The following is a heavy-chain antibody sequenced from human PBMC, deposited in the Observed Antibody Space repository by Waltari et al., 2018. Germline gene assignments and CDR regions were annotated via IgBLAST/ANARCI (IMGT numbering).Heavy chain of an antibody. CDR2: SRNKDESYTT. D-gene: IGHD3-22*01. J-gene: IGHJ4*02. Sequence: EVQLVESGGGLVQPGGSLRLSCAVSGFTFSDHYMDWVRQAPGKGREWVGRSRNKDESYTTQYAASVKGRFTISRDDLKNSLYLQMNSLKTEDTAVYYCVREGYYDNSGLDYWGQGTLVTVSS. CDR3: VREGYYDNSGLDY. V-gene: IGHV3-72*01. CDR1: GFTFSDHY.